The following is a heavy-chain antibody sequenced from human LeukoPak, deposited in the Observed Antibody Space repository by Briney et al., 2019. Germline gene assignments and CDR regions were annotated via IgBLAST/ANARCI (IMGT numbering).Heavy chain of an antibody. CDR3: LYGGYFQY. CDR1: GFPFSSYG. V-gene: IGHV3-30*03. CDR2: ISNDGNNK. J-gene: IGHJ1*01. D-gene: IGHD3-16*01. Sequence: PGRSLRLSYAASGFPFSSYGMHWVRQAPGKGLEWVAAISNDGNNKFYADSVKGRFTISRDNPKNTMNLQMNSLRAEDTAVYFCLYGGYFQYWGQGTLVTVSS.